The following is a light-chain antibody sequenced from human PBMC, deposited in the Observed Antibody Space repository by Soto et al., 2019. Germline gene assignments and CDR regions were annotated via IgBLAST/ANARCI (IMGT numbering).Light chain of an antibody. CDR2: GAS. CDR3: QQYDSSSLYT. J-gene: IGKJ2*01. V-gene: IGKV3-20*01. Sequence: ELVLTQSPDTLSLSPGEGATLSCRASQSVSGSYLVWYQQKPGQAPRLLIYGASSRPTGIPDRFSGSGSGTDFTLTISRLEPEDFAVYYCQQYDSSSLYTFGQGTKLEIK. CDR1: QSVSGSY.